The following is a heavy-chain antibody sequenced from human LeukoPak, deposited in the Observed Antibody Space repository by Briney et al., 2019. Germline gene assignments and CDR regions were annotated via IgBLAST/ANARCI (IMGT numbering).Heavy chain of an antibody. CDR1: GFTFSSYL. J-gene: IGHJ4*02. V-gene: IGHV3-7*01. D-gene: IGHD6-13*01. Sequence: PGGSLRLSCVASGFTFSSYLMHWVRQAPGKGLEWVANIKQDGSEKYYVDSVKGLFTISRDNAKNSLYLQMDSLRAEDTAVYYCARDWGRWYHGVTTFDYWGQGTLVTVSS. CDR2: IKQDGSEK. CDR3: ARDWGRWYHGVTTFDY.